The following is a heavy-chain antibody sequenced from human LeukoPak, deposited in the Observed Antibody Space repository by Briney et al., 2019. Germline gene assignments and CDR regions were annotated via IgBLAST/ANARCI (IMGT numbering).Heavy chain of an antibody. CDR2: TYYRSKWYN. D-gene: IGHD6-19*01. CDR1: GDSVSSNSAA. CDR3: ARDSGWYSLGYYYYGMDV. J-gene: IGHJ6*02. V-gene: IGHV6-1*01. Sequence: SQTLSLTCAISGDSVSSNSAAWNWIRQSPSRGLEWLGRTYYRSKWYNDYAVSVKSRITINPDTSKNQFSLQLNSVTPEDTAVYYCARDSGWYSLGYYYYGMDVWGQGTTVTVSS.